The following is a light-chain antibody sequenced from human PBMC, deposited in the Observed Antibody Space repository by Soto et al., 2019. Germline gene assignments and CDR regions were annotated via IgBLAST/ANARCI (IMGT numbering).Light chain of an antibody. J-gene: IGKJ3*01. Sequence: EIVLTQSPGTLSLSPGERATLSCRASQSVSSSYLAWYQQKPGQAPRLLIYGASSRATGIPDRFSGSGSGTDGTLTISRLEPEDFAVYYCQQSGSSPKSFGPGTKVDIK. V-gene: IGKV3-20*01. CDR1: QSVSSSY. CDR2: GAS. CDR3: QQSGSSPKS.